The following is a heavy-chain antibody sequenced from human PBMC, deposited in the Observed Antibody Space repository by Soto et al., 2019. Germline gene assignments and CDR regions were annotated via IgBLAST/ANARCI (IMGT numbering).Heavy chain of an antibody. CDR2: ISGSGGST. CDR3: ARLGPYYYDSSGHYNVNAFDI. V-gene: IGHV3-23*01. Sequence: GGSLRLSCAASGFTFSIYAMSWVRQAPGKGPEWVSAISGSGGSTYYADSGKGRFTISRDNSKNTLYLQMNSLRAEDTAVYYCARLGPYYYDSSGHYNVNAFDIWGQGTMVTVSS. CDR1: GFTFSIYA. J-gene: IGHJ3*02. D-gene: IGHD3-22*01.